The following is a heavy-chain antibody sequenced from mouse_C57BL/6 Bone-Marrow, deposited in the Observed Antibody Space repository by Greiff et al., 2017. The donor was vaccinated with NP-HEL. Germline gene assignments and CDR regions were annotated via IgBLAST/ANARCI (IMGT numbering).Heavy chain of an antibody. CDR1: GYTFTSYT. V-gene: IGHV1-4*01. D-gene: IGHD3-2*02. CDR2: INPSSGYT. CDR3: ARWRSSGYFFMDY. Sequence: QVQLKESGAELARPGASVEMSCKASGYTFTSYTMHWVKQRPGQGLEWIGYINPSSGYTKYNQKFKDKATLTADKSSSTAYMQLSSLTSEDSAVYYCARWRSSGYFFMDYWGQGTSVTVSS. J-gene: IGHJ4*01.